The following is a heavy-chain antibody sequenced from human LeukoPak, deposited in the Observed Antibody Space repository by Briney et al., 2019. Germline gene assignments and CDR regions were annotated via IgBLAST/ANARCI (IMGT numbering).Heavy chain of an antibody. D-gene: IGHD3-10*01. CDR2: IIPIFGTA. CDR3: ARDPYYYGSGSYGEFDY. J-gene: IGHJ4*02. CDR1: GGTFSSYA. Sequence: GASVKVSCRASGGTFSSYAISWVRQAPGQGLEWMGGIIPIFGTANYAQKFQGRVTITADKSTSTAYMELSSLRSEDTAVYYCARDPYYYGSGSYGEFDYWGQGTLVTVSS. V-gene: IGHV1-69*06.